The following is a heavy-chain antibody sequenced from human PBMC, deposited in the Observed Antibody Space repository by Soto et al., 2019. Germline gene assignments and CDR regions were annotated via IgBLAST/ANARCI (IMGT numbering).Heavy chain of an antibody. CDR3: ARTTGTMVDAFDI. J-gene: IGHJ3*02. V-gene: IGHV3-48*01. CDR2: ISSSSSTI. Sequence: EVQLVESGGGLVQPGGSLRLSCAASGFTFSSYSMNWVRQAPGKGLEWVSYISSSSSTIYYADSVKGRFTISRDNAKNSLYLQMNSLRAEDTAVYYCARTTGTMVDAFDIWGQGTMVTVSS. CDR1: GFTFSSYS. D-gene: IGHD1-1*01.